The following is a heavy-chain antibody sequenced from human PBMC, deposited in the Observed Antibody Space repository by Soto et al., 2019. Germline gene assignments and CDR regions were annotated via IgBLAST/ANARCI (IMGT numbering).Heavy chain of an antibody. CDR2: ISGSGGST. D-gene: IGHD1-26*01. CDR3: AKVREPIVGANNEYYFDY. Sequence: GGSLRLSCAASGFTFSSYAMSWVRQAPGKGLEWVSAISGSGGSTYYADSVKGRFTISRDNSKNTLYLQMNSLRAEDTAVYYCAKVREPIVGANNEYYFDYWGQGTLVTVSS. CDR1: GFTFSSYA. J-gene: IGHJ4*02. V-gene: IGHV3-23*01.